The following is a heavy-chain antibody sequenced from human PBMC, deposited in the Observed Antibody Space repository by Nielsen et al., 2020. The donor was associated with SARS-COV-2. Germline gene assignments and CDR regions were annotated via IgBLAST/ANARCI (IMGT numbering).Heavy chain of an antibody. Sequence: GGSLRLSCAASGFTFSSYSMNWVRQAPGKGLEWVSSISSSSSYIYYADSVKGRFTISRDNAKNSLYLQMNSLRAEDTAVYYCARDRGYSYGFGFDYWGQGTLVTVSS. CDR3: ARDRGYSYGFGFDY. J-gene: IGHJ4*02. D-gene: IGHD5-18*01. V-gene: IGHV3-21*01. CDR2: ISSSSSYI. CDR1: GFTFSSYS.